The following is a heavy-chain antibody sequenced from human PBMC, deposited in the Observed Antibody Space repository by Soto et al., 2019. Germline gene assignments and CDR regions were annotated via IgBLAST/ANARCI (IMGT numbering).Heavy chain of an antibody. J-gene: IGHJ5*02. D-gene: IGHD1-26*01. CDR1: GYTFTGYY. CDR2: INPNSGGT. Sequence: QVQLVQSGAEVKKPGASVKVSCKASGYTFTGYYMYWVRQAPGQGLEWMGWINPNSGGTNYAQKFQGWVTMTRDTSISTAYRELSRLRSDDTAVYYCARSVVGANNWFDPWGQGTLVTVSS. V-gene: IGHV1-2*04. CDR3: ARSVVGANNWFDP.